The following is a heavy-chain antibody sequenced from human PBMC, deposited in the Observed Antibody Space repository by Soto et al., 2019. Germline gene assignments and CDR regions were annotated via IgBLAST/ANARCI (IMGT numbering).Heavy chain of an antibody. D-gene: IGHD3-16*01. J-gene: IGHJ4*02. CDR1: GFTFSSYD. CDR3: AKGWGDY. V-gene: IGHV3-23*01. CDR2: LSGSGGST. Sequence: EVQVLESGGALVQPGGFLRLSCAASGFTFSSYDMSWVRQAPGKGLEWVSGLSGSGGSTYYADSVKGRFTISRDNSKNTLYLQMNSLRAEDTAVYYCAKGWGDYWGQGTLVTVSS.